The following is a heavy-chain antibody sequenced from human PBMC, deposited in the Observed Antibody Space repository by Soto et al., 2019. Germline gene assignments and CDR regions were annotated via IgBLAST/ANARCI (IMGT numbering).Heavy chain of an antibody. Sequence: QVQLVESGGGLVKPGGSLRLSCAASGFTFSDYYLSWMRQAPGKGLEWVSYIATGGLDTNYADSVKGRFTTSRDNSKNILYLQMNNLRAEDTAVYYCARVKGVYATDHWGQGTLVTVSS. CDR3: ARVKGVYATDH. D-gene: IGHD2-8*01. V-gene: IGHV3-11*06. CDR2: IATGGLDT. J-gene: IGHJ5*02. CDR1: GFTFSDYY.